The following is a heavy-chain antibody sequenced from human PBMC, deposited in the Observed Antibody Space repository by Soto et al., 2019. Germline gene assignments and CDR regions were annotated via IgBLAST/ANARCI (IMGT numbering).Heavy chain of an antibody. CDR1: GFTFSSYA. D-gene: IGHD3-10*01. CDR2: IRGSGGSK. V-gene: IGHV3-23*01. Sequence: PGGSLRLSCAASGFTFSSYAMSWVRQAPGKGLEWVAAIRGSGGSKYYADSVKGRFTISRDNSKNTLYLQMNSLRAEDTAVYYCATDTSITMVRTPQAVAFDIWGQGTMVTVSS. CDR3: ATDTSITMVRTPQAVAFDI. J-gene: IGHJ3*02.